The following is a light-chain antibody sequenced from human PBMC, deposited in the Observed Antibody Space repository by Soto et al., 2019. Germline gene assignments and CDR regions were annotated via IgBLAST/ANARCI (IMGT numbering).Light chain of an antibody. CDR2: GNN. CDR1: SANIGTGYD. J-gene: IGLJ1*01. CDR3: QSYDSGLSTYV. V-gene: IGLV1-40*01. Sequence: QSVLTQPPSVSGAPGQRVTISCTGGSANIGTGYDVHWYQQVPGTAPKLLIYGNNNRPSGIPDRSSGSKSDTSASLAIAGLQAEDEADYYCQSYDSGLSTYVFGTGTKVTVL.